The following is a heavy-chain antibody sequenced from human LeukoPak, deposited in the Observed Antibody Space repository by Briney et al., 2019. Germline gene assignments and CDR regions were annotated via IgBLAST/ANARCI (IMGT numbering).Heavy chain of an antibody. D-gene: IGHD6-19*01. V-gene: IGHV3-23*01. Sequence: PGGSLRLSCAASGFTFSSYAMSWVRQAPGKGLEWISAISGSGGSTYYVDSVKGRFTISRDNPKNTLYLQMNSLRVEDTAVYYCAKLPVAGLYFDYWGQGTLVTVSS. CDR3: AKLPVAGLYFDY. CDR1: GFTFSSYA. J-gene: IGHJ4*02. CDR2: ISGSGGST.